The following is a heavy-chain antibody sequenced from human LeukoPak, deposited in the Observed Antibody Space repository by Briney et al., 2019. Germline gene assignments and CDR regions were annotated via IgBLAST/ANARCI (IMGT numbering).Heavy chain of an antibody. J-gene: IGHJ4*02. CDR2: ISGSGTTT. CDR1: GFTFSDYS. D-gene: IGHD3-10*01. V-gene: IGHV3-23*01. Sequence: PGGSLRLSCAASGFTFSDYSMNWVRQAPGRGLEWLSTISGSGTTTYYVDSVKGRFTVSRDNSKNTLYLQMSSLRAGDTAVYYCAKAGHYGSGSYYSDYWGRGTLVTVSP. CDR3: AKAGHYGSGSYYSDY.